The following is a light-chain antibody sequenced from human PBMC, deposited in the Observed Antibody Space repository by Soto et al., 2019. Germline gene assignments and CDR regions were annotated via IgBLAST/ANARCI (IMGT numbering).Light chain of an antibody. J-gene: IGKJ1*01. Sequence: DIQMTQSPSTLSASVGDRVTITCWASQSISTWLAWYQQEPGKAPKLLIHKASSLQSGVPARFSGSRSGTDFTLTISRLHPDDFATYYCQQYNSYPSTFGQGTRVEIK. V-gene: IGKV1-5*03. CDR1: QSISTW. CDR3: QQYNSYPST. CDR2: KAS.